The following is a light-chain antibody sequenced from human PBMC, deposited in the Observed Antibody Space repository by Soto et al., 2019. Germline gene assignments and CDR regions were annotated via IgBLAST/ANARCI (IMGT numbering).Light chain of an antibody. CDR1: SSNIGSNY. Sequence: QSVLTQPPSASGTPGQRVTISCSGSSSNIGSNYVYWYQQLPGTAPKLLIYRNNQRPSGVPDRFSGSKSGTSASLAISGLRSEDDADYYCAAWDDSLSGYVFGTGTKLPVL. CDR2: RNN. V-gene: IGLV1-47*01. J-gene: IGLJ1*01. CDR3: AAWDDSLSGYV.